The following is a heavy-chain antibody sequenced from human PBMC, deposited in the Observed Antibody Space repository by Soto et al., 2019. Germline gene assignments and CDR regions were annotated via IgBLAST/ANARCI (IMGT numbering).Heavy chain of an antibody. CDR2: IWHDGGNK. CDR1: GFTFSSYG. Sequence: RRLSCAASGFTFSSYGMHWVRQAPGKGLEWVAFIWHDGGNKFYAESVKGRFTISRDNSKNTLYLQMTSLSAEDTAMYYCARDGDVNTGFGKDYWGQGTLVTVLL. V-gene: IGHV3-33*01. D-gene: IGHD3-16*01. CDR3: ARDGDVNTGFGKDY. J-gene: IGHJ4*02.